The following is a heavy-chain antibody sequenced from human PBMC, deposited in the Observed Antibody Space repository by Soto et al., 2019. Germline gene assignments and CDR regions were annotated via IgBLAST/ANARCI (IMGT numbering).Heavy chain of an antibody. V-gene: IGHV1-8*01. CDR1: ADIFSNYD. CDR3: ATSTIAVVFSTTIDAFDI. Sequence: QVQLVQSGAEVKKPGASVKVSCRASADIFSNYDINWVRQAAGQGLEWMGWMNPRSGNTGSAQEFQDRVTMTRNTSISTAYIEVSSLRSEDTAVYYCATSTIAVVFSTTIDAFDIWGQGTMVTVSS. D-gene: IGHD3-22*01. CDR2: MNPRSGNT. J-gene: IGHJ3*02.